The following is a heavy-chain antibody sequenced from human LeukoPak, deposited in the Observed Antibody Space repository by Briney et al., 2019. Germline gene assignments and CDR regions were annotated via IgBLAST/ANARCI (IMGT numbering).Heavy chain of an antibody. CDR1: GFTFSTYS. J-gene: IGHJ4*02. CDR2: ISSGSSTR. Sequence: GGSLRLSCAASGFTFSTYSMNWVRQAPGKGLEWVSYISSGSSTRYYADSAKGRFTISRDNAKNSLYLQMNSLRDEDTAVYYCARSGSAYFDYWGQGTLVTVSS. D-gene: IGHD3-22*01. V-gene: IGHV3-48*02. CDR3: ARSGSAYFDY.